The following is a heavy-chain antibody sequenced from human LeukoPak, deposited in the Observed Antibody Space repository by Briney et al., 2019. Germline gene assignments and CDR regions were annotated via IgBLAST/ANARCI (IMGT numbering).Heavy chain of an antibody. Sequence: ASVKVSCKASGYTFTGYYMHWVRQAPGQGLEWMGIINPSGGSTSYAQKFQGRVTMTRDTSTSTVYMELSSLRSEDTAVYYCARDRDYVWGSYRPYAFDIWGQGTMVTVSS. J-gene: IGHJ3*02. CDR2: INPSGGST. V-gene: IGHV1-46*01. CDR3: ARDRDYVWGSYRPYAFDI. D-gene: IGHD3-16*02. CDR1: GYTFTGYY.